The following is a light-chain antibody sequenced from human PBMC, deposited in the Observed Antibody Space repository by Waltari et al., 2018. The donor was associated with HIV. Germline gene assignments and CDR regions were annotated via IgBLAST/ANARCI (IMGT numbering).Light chain of an antibody. CDR3: AAWDDSLNGHVV. CDR2: RNN. CDR1: SSNIGSNT. J-gene: IGLJ2*01. Sequence: QSVLTQPPSASGTPGQRVTISCSGSSSNIGSNTVNWYQQLPGTAPKLLIYRNNQRPSGVPDRFSGSKSGTSASRAISGLQSEDEADYYCAAWDDSLNGHVVFGGGTKLTVL. V-gene: IGLV1-44*01.